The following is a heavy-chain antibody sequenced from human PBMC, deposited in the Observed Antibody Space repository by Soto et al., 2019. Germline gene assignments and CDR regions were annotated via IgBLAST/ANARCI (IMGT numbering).Heavy chain of an antibody. CDR1: GFTFTRYS. CDR2: TSSTTNYI. J-gene: IGHJ4*02. CDR3: ARESEDLTSNFDY. V-gene: IGHV3-21*06. Sequence: GGSLRLSCAASGFTFTRYSMNWVRQAPGKGLEWVSSTSSTTNYIYYGDSMKGRFTISRDNAKNSLYLEMNSLRAEDTAVYYCARESEDLTSNFDYWGQGTLVTVSS.